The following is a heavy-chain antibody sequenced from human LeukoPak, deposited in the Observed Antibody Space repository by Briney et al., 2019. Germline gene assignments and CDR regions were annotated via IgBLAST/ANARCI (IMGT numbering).Heavy chain of an antibody. V-gene: IGHV1-69*13. CDR3: ATSPYYDFWSGHNGAFDI. CDR2: IIPIFSTA. J-gene: IGHJ3*02. Sequence: GASVTVSCKASGGTFGSYAISWVRQAPGQGLEWMGGIIPIFSTANYAQKFQGRVTITADESTSPVYMELSSLRSEDTAVYYCATSPYYDFWSGHNGAFDIWGQGAMVIVSS. CDR1: GGTFGSYA. D-gene: IGHD3-3*01.